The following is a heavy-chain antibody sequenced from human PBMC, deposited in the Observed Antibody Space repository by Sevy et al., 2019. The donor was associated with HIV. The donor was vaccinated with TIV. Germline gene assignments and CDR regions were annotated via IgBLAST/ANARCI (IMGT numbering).Heavy chain of an antibody. J-gene: IGHJ1*01. V-gene: IGHV4-39*01. CDR2: MSYNGNS. Sequence: SETLSLTCTVSGGSINNKAYYWAWIRQPPGKGVEWIGSMSYNGNSYYNPSLNCRVTISLDTSKNQFSLRLTFVTAADTAVYYCARRLAAAGGGNEYFQPWGQGTLVTVSS. D-gene: IGHD6-13*01. CDR3: ARRLAAAGGGNEYFQP. CDR1: GGSINNKAYY.